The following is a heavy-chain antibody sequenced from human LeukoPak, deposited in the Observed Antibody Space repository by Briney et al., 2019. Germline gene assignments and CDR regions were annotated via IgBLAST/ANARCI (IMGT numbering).Heavy chain of an antibody. CDR2: IYYSGST. V-gene: IGHV4-39*07. D-gene: IGHD3-22*01. Sequence: SETLSLTCTVSGGSISSSSYYWGWIRQPPGKGLEWIGSIYYSGSTYYNPSLKSRVTISVDTSKNQFSLKLSSVTAADTAVYYCARGTLYYYDSSGYYYVLDYFDYWGQGTLVTVSS. CDR3: ARGTLYYYDSSGYYYVLDYFDY. J-gene: IGHJ4*02. CDR1: GGSISSSSYY.